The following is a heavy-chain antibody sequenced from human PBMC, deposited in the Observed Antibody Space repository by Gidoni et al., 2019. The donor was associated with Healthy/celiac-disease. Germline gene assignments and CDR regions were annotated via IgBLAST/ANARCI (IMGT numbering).Heavy chain of an antibody. J-gene: IGHJ4*02. CDR2: IKQDGSEK. Sequence: EVQLVESGGGLVQPGGSLRLSCAASGFTFSSYWMSWVRQAPGKGLEWVANIKQDGSEKYYVDSVKGRFTISRDNAKNSLYLQMNSLRDEDTAVYYCARDRAGPSWYFYDYWGQGTMVTVSS. V-gene: IGHV3-7*03. CDR3: ARDRAGPSWYFYDY. CDR1: GFTFSSYW. D-gene: IGHD6-13*01.